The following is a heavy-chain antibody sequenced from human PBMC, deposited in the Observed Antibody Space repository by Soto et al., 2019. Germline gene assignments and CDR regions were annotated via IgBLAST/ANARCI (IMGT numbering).Heavy chain of an antibody. CDR3: VRPNFGALTHFDF. V-gene: IGHV5-51*01. Sequence: GESLKISCKAIGYTFTNYWIGWVRQPPGKGLEWMGIIFPGDSDTRYNPSFEGQVTVSADESLSTAYLQWNTLKASDTAMYYCVRPNFGALTHFDFWGQGTQVTVSS. CDR2: IFPGDSDT. CDR1: GYTFTNYW. J-gene: IGHJ4*02. D-gene: IGHD3-16*01.